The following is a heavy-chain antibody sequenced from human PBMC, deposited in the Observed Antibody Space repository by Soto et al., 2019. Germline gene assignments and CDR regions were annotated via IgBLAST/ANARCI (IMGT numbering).Heavy chain of an antibody. J-gene: IGHJ6*02. D-gene: IGHD3-3*01. CDR1: GGTFSSYA. CDR3: ARDPPRENTISDYGMDV. Sequence: QVQLVQSGAEVKKPGSSVKVSSKASGGTFSSYAISWVRQAPGQGLEWMGGIIPIFGTANYAQKFQGRVTITADESTSTAYMELSSLRSEDTAVYYCARDPPRENTISDYGMDVWGQGTTVTVSS. V-gene: IGHV1-69*12. CDR2: IIPIFGTA.